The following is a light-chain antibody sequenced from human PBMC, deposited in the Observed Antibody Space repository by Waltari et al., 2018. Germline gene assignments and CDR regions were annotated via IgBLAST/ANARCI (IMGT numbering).Light chain of an antibody. CDR3: QEFKSFLIT. CDR2: DAS. Sequence: DIQMTQSPSTLSASVGDRVTITCRASQSISSWLAWYQQKPGKAPKLLIYDASSLESGVPSRFSGSGSGTEFNLTISSLQPEDFATYYCQEFKSFLITFGQGTRLEIK. J-gene: IGKJ5*01. V-gene: IGKV1-5*01. CDR1: QSISSW.